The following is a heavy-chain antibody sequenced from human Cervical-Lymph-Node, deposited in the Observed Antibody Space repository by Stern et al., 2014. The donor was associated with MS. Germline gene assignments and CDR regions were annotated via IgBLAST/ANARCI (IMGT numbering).Heavy chain of an antibody. D-gene: IGHD3-22*01. CDR2: INGGNGYT. CDR1: EYTFSRYP. Sequence: QVQLMQSGAEVKQPGASVKVSCKTSEYTFSRYPLHWVRQAPGQRLEWMGWINGGNGYTKYSQKFQGRVTITRDTSASTAYMELSTLRSEDTGIYFCTSGYDSSGRRLDDWGQGTLVTVSP. CDR3: TSGYDSSGRRLDD. V-gene: IGHV1-3*01. J-gene: IGHJ4*02.